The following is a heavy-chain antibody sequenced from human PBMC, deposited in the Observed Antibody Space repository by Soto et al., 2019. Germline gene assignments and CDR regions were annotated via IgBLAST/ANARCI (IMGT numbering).Heavy chain of an antibody. Sequence: LRLSCAASGFTFSSYWMSWVRQAPGKGLEWVANIKQDGSEKYYVDSVKGRFTISRDNAKNSLYLQMNSLRAEDTAVYYCARGYDFWSGWFDPWGQGTLVTVSS. V-gene: IGHV3-7*01. D-gene: IGHD3-3*01. CDR2: IKQDGSEK. CDR1: GFTFSSYW. J-gene: IGHJ5*02. CDR3: ARGYDFWSGWFDP.